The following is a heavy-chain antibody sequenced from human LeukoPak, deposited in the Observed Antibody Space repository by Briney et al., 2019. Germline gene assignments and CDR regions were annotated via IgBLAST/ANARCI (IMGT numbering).Heavy chain of an antibody. CDR2: IYSGGST. CDR1: GFTFSSYD. V-gene: IGHV3-66*01. D-gene: IGHD3-22*01. CDR3: ARVSSGGRQNDY. Sequence: GGSLRLSCAASGFTFSSYDMSWVRQAPGKGLEWVSVIYSGGSTYYADSVKGRFTIFRDSSKNTLYLQMNSLRAEDTGVYYCARVSSGGRQNDYWGQGTLVTVSS. J-gene: IGHJ4*02.